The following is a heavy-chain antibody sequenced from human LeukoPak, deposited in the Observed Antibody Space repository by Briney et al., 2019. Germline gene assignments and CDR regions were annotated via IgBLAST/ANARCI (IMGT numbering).Heavy chain of an antibody. J-gene: IGHJ4*02. CDR2: IVVGSGNT. V-gene: IGHV1-58*02. Sequence: SVKVSCKASGFTFTSSAMQWVRQARGQRLEWIGWIVVGSGNTNYAQKFQERVTITRDMSTSTAYMELSSLRSEDTAVYYCAATFGLTTVAVDYWGQGTLVTVSS. CDR1: GFTFTSSA. CDR3: AATFGLTTVAVDY. D-gene: IGHD4-23*01.